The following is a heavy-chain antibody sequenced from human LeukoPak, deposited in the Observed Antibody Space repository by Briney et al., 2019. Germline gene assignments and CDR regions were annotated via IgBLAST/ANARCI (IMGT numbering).Heavy chain of an antibody. CDR1: GFTFSSYG. V-gene: IGHV3-30*03. J-gene: IGHJ4*02. D-gene: IGHD2-8*01. Sequence: GGSLRLSCAASGFTFSSYGMHWVRQAPGKGLEWVAVISYDGSNKYYADSVKGRFTISRDNSKNTLYLQMNSLRAEDTAAYYCARDLYRVFDYWGQGTLVTVSS. CDR2: ISYDGSNK. CDR3: ARDLYRVFDY.